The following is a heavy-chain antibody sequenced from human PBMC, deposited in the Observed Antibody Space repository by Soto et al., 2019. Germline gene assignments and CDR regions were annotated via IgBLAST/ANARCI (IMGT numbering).Heavy chain of an antibody. CDR1: GFTFSSYG. D-gene: IGHD5-18*01. CDR3: AKDTAMVRHYYGMDV. J-gene: IGHJ6*02. Sequence: QRGGSLRLSCAASGFTFSSYGMHWVRQAPGKGLEWVAVISYDGSNKYYADSVKGRFTISRDNSKNTLYLQMNSLRAEDTAVYYCAKDTAMVRHYYGMDVWGQGTTVTVSS. CDR2: ISYDGSNK. V-gene: IGHV3-30*18.